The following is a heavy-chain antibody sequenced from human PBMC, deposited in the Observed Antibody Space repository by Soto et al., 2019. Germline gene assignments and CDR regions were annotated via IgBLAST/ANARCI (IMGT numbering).Heavy chain of an antibody. D-gene: IGHD3-22*01. Sequence: EVQLFESGGGVAQPGGSLRLSCAASGFTFSSYAMSWVRQAPGKGLEWVSAISGGGGTTYYADSVKGRCTISRDNSKNTLYLEVNSLRAEDTAVYYCAKAPESHITLAVVTHWLDYWGQGTLVTVSS. J-gene: IGHJ4*02. CDR3: AKAPESHITLAVVTHWLDY. CDR1: GFTFSSYA. CDR2: ISGGGGTT. V-gene: IGHV3-23*01.